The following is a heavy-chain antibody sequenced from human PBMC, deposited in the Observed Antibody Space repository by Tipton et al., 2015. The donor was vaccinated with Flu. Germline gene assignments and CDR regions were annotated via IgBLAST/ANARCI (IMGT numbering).Heavy chain of an antibody. CDR3: ARRDYSNYVSEPKIWFDP. CDR2: TFHSGNT. V-gene: IGHV4-39*07. J-gene: IGHJ5*02. CDR1: GDSIRSSNYY. Sequence: GLVKPSETLSLTCGVSGDSIRSSNYYWGWIRQPPGKGLEWIGNTFHSGNTYLNPSLKSRVTISIDTSRNQFSLKLNSVTAADTAVYYCARRDYSNYVSEPKIWFDPWGQGILVTVSP. D-gene: IGHD4-11*01.